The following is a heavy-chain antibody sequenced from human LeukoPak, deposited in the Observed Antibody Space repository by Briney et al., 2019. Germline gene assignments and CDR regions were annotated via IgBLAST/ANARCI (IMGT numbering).Heavy chain of an antibody. Sequence: SETLSLTCTVSGGSISSSSYYWGWIRQPPGKGLEIIGSMFNSGSTYYNPSLKSRVTISVDTSKNQFSLKLSSVTAADTAVYYCARDSGVRGVNNNDAFDIWGQGTMVTISS. CDR2: MFNSGST. V-gene: IGHV4-39*07. CDR3: ARDSGVRGVNNNDAFDI. D-gene: IGHD3-10*01. J-gene: IGHJ3*02. CDR1: GGSISSSSYY.